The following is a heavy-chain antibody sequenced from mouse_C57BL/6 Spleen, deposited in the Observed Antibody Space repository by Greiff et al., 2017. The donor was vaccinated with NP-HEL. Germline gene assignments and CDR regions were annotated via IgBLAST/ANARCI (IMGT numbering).Heavy chain of an antibody. V-gene: IGHV1-69*01. Sequence: QVQLQQPGAELVMPGASVKLSCKASGYTFTSYWMHWVKQRPGQGLEWIGEIDPSDSYTNYNQKFKGKSTLTVDKSSSTAYMQLSSLTSEDSAVYYCARAGGTGTSWYFDVWGTGTTVTVSS. CDR2: IDPSDSYT. CDR1: GYTFTSYW. CDR3: ARAGGTGTSWYFDV. J-gene: IGHJ1*03. D-gene: IGHD4-1*01.